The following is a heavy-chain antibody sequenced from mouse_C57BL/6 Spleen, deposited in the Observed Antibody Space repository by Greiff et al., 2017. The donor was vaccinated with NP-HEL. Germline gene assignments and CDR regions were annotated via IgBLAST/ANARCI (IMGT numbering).Heavy chain of an antibody. Sequence: EVHLVESGEGLVKPGGSLKLSCAASGFTFSSYAMSWVRQTPEKRLEWVAYISSGGNYIYYADTVKGRFTISRDNARNTLYLQMSSLKSEDTAMYYCTRRGFYYGSSDWYFDVWGTGTTVTVSS. J-gene: IGHJ1*03. CDR1: GFTFSSYA. V-gene: IGHV5-9-1*02. CDR3: TRRGFYYGSSDWYFDV. D-gene: IGHD1-1*01. CDR2: ISSGGNYI.